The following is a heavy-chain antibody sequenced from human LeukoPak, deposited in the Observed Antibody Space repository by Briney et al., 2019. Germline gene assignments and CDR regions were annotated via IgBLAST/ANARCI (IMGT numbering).Heavy chain of an antibody. CDR1: GYTFNNYG. Sequence: ASVKVSCKASGYTFNNYGISWVRQVPGQGLEWMGWISPYNGNTKFAQKFQGRVTVTTETSMSTAYMELRSLRSDDTAVYYCARQSYFDGRGDDAFDIWGQGTMVTVSS. V-gene: IGHV1-18*01. CDR2: ISPYNGNT. CDR3: ARQSYFDGRGDDAFDI. D-gene: IGHD2-15*01. J-gene: IGHJ3*02.